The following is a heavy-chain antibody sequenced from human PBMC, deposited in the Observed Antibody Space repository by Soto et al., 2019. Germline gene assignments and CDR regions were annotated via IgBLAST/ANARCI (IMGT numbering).Heavy chain of an antibody. Sequence: QVQLQESGPGLVKPSQTLSLTCTVSGGSISSGGYYWSWIRQHPGKGLEWIGYIYYSGSTYYNPSLKSRVTISVDTSKNQFSLKLSSVTAADTAVYYCARGTRDYDFWSGYYMGVSSDYYYMDVWGKGTTVTVSS. CDR1: GGSISSGGYY. J-gene: IGHJ6*03. CDR2: IYYSGST. CDR3: ARGTRDYDFWSGYYMGVSSDYYYMDV. D-gene: IGHD3-3*01. V-gene: IGHV4-31*03.